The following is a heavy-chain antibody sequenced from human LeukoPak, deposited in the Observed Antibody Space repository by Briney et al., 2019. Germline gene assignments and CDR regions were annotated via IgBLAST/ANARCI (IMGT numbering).Heavy chain of an antibody. D-gene: IGHD4-17*01. CDR2: MNPNSGNT. J-gene: IGHJ4*02. V-gene: IGHV1-8*02. CDR3: AVNYGDYQYYFDY. Sequence: ASVKVSCKASGGTFSSYAISWVRQAPGQGLEWMGWMNPNSGNTGYAQKFQGRVTMTRNTSISTAYMELSSLRSEDTAVYYCAVNYGDYQYYFDYWGQGTLVTVSS. CDR1: GGTFSSYA.